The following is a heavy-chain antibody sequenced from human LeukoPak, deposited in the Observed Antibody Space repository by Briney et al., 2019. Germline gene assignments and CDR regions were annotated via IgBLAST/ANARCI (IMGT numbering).Heavy chain of an antibody. V-gene: IGHV3-23*01. J-gene: IGHJ4*02. Sequence: GGSLRLSCVASGFTFSTYAMSWVRQAPGKGLEWVSAILVSGGNTYYADSVKGRFTISRDNSKNTVYLQMNSLRAEDTAVYYCAKTTTGYSSGRFPGWPVDYWGQGTLVTVSS. CDR1: GFTFSTYA. CDR2: ILVSGGNT. CDR3: AKTTTGYSSGRFPGWPVDY. D-gene: IGHD6-19*01.